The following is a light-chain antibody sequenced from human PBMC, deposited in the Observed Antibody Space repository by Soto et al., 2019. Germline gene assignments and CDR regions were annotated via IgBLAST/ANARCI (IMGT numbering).Light chain of an antibody. J-gene: IGLJ3*02. CDR2: DTS. V-gene: IGLV7-46*01. CDR3: LRSYSGARRGV. Sequence: QAVVTQEPSLTVSPGGTVTLTCGSSTGAVTSGHYPYWFQQKPGQAPRTLIYDTSNKHSWTPARFSGSLLGGKAALTLSGAQPEDEAEYYCLRSYSGARRGVFGGGTKVTVL. CDR1: TGAVTSGHY.